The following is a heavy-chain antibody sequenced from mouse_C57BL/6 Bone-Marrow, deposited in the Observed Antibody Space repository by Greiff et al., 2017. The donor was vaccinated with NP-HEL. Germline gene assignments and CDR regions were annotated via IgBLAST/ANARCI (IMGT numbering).Heavy chain of an antibody. CDR3: ARGRGLDLSWDY. CDR1: GYTFTSYD. J-gene: IGHJ2*01. Sequence: QVQLQQSGPELVKPGASVKLSCKASGYTFTSYDINWVKQRPGQGLEWIGWIYPRDGSTQYNEKFKGKATLTVDTSSSTAYMELHSLTSEDSAVYFCARGRGLDLSWDYWGQGTTLTVSS. D-gene: IGHD1-1*01. V-gene: IGHV1-85*01. CDR2: IYPRDGST.